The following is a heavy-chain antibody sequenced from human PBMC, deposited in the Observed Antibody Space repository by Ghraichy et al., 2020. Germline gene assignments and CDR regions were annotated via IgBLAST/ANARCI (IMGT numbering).Heavy chain of an antibody. Sequence: ASVKVSCKASGYTFTSYGISWVRQAPGQGLEWMGWISAYNGNTNYAQKLQGRVTMTTDTSTSTAYMELRSLRSDDTAVYYCARGYSSGWLTGTDDYWGQGTLVTVSS. D-gene: IGHD6-19*01. V-gene: IGHV1-18*04. CDR2: ISAYNGNT. CDR3: ARGYSSGWLTGTDDY. CDR1: GYTFTSYG. J-gene: IGHJ4*02.